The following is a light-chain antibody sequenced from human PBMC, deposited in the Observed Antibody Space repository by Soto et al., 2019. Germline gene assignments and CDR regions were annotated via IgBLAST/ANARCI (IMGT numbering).Light chain of an antibody. V-gene: IGLV4-69*01. CDR3: QTWGTSIRV. CDR1: SGHSRYA. Sequence: QPVLTQSPSASASLGASVKLTCTLSSGHSRYAIAWHQQQPEKGPRYLMKVNSDGSHNKGDGIPDRFSGSSSGAERYLTISRLQSEDEADYYCQTWGTSIRVFGGGTKLTVL. J-gene: IGLJ3*02. CDR2: VNSDGSH.